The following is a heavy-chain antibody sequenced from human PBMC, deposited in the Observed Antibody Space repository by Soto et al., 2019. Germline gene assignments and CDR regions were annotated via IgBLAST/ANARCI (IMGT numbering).Heavy chain of an antibody. CDR1: GGSISSYY. V-gene: IGHV4-59*08. CDR3: ARLKAVATLDY. D-gene: IGHD6-19*01. CDR2: IYYSGST. J-gene: IGHJ4*02. Sequence: QVQLQESGPGLVKPSETLSLTCTVSGGSISSYYWSWIRQPPGKGLEWIGYIYYSGSTNYNPSLTSRVTISVDTSKNQFSLKLSSVTAADTAVYYCARLKAVATLDYWGQGTLVTVSS.